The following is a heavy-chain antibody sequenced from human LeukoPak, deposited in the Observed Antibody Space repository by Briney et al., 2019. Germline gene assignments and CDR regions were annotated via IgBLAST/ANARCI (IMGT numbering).Heavy chain of an antibody. CDR1: GGSISSYY. CDR3: ARGIRAAAFDY. V-gene: IGHV4-59*08. Sequence: PSETLSLTCTVSGGSISSYYWSWTRQPPGKGLEWIGYIYYSGSSNYNPSLKSRVTISVDTSKNQFSLKLSSVTAADTAVYYCARGIRAAAFDYWGQGTLVTVSS. D-gene: IGHD2-15*01. CDR2: IYYSGSS. J-gene: IGHJ4*02.